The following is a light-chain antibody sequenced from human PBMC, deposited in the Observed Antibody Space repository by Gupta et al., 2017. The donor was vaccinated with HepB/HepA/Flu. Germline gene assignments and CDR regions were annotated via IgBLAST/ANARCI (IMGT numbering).Light chain of an antibody. V-gene: IGLV1-40*01. CDR1: SSNIGAGNH. CDR3: QYSDNSVRGAV. Sequence: QSFLTQPPSVSAAPVQRVTISCTGSSSNIGAGNHVHWYQQFPGTAPKLLIYAYSNRPSGVPDRFSGSKSGTSAYRATTGLQAEDEADDYCQYSDNSVRGAVFGTGTKLTVL. J-gene: IGLJ1*01. CDR2: AYS.